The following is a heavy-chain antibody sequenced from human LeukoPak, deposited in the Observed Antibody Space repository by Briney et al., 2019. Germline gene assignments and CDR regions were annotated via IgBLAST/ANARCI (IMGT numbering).Heavy chain of an antibody. D-gene: IGHD6-19*01. Sequence: AGSLRLSCAASGFTFSNYTLNWVRQAPGKGLEWVSFISSDGRNKYYADSVKGRFTIPRDKSESTLFLQMNSLRAEDTAVYYCAREYRSAWTSFDYWGQGTLVTVSS. CDR1: GFTFSNYT. CDR2: ISSDGRNK. CDR3: AREYRSAWTSFDY. V-gene: IGHV3-30*04. J-gene: IGHJ4*02.